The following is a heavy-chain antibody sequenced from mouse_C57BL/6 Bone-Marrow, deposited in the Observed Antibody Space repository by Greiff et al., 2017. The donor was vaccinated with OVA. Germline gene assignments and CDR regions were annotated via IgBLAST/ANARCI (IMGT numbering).Heavy chain of an antibody. D-gene: IGHD3-2*02. CDR1: GFTFSDFY. V-gene: IGHV7-1*01. CDR3: ARDGTSGPFAY. Sequence: EVKLMESGGGLVQSGRSLRLSCATSGFTFSDFYMEWVRQAPGKGLEWIAASRNKANDYTTEYSASVKGRFIVSRDTSQSILYLQMNALRAEDTAIYYCARDGTSGPFAYWGQGTLVTVSA. J-gene: IGHJ3*01. CDR2: SRNKANDYTT.